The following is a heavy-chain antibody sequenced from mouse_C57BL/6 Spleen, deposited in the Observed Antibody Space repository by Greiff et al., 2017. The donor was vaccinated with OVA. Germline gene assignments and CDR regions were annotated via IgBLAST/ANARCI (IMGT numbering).Heavy chain of an antibody. V-gene: IGHV1-15*01. D-gene: IGHD3-3*01. Sequence: QVQLQQPGAELVRPGASVTLSCKASGYTFTDYEMHWVKQTPVHGLEWIGAIDPETGGTAYNQKFKGKAILTADKSSSTAYMELRSLTSEDSAVYYCTRESGWYAMDYWGQGTSVTVSS. J-gene: IGHJ4*01. CDR2: IDPETGGT. CDR3: TRESGWYAMDY. CDR1: GYTFTDYE.